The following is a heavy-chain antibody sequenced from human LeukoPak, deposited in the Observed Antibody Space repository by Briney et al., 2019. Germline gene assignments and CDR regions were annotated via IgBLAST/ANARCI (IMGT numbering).Heavy chain of an antibody. V-gene: IGHV5-51*01. CDR2: IYPGDSDT. J-gene: IGHJ4*02. D-gene: IGHD6-19*01. Sequence: GESLKISCNGSGYSFTSYWIGWVRQMPGKGLEWMGIIYPGDSDTRYSPPFQGQVTISADKSISTAYLQWSSLQASDTAMYYCARLHSSGCNTFDYWGQGTLVTVSS. CDR3: ARLHSSGCNTFDY. CDR1: GYSFTSYW.